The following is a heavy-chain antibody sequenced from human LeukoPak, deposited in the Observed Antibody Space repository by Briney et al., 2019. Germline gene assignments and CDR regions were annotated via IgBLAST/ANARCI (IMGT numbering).Heavy chain of an antibody. Sequence: PSQTLSLTCTVSGGSISRGSYYWSWIRQPAGKGLEWIGRIYTSGSTNYNPSLKSRVTISVDTSKIQFSLKLSSVTAADTAVYYCARLLRSAAFDIWGQGTMVTVSS. CDR3: ARLLRSAAFDI. D-gene: IGHD4-17*01. CDR1: GGSISRGSYY. CDR2: IYTSGST. J-gene: IGHJ3*02. V-gene: IGHV4-61*02.